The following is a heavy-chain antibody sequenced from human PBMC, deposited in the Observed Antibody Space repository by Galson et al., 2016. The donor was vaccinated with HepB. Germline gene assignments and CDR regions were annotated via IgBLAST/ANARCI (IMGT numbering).Heavy chain of an antibody. Sequence: ETLSLTCTVSDDSISNYYWNWIRQPPGKGLEWIGYIHYSGCSKCNPPLKSRVTMSVDTSKNQFSLRLSSVTAADTAVYYCARWGTYSEKHAFDIWGQGTMVTVSS. D-gene: IGHD3-16*01. J-gene: IGHJ3*02. CDR2: IHYSGCS. CDR3: ARWGTYSEKHAFDI. V-gene: IGHV4-59*01. CDR1: DDSISNYY.